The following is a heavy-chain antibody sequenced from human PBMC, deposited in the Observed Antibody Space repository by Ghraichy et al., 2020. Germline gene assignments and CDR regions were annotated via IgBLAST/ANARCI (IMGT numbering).Heavy chain of an antibody. CDR3: ARGVAVAYLYYFDY. D-gene: IGHD6-19*01. V-gene: IGHV3-53*01. CDR2: IYSGGST. Sequence: LTLTCAASGFTVSSNYMSWVRQAPGKGLEWVSVIYSGGSTYYADSVKGRFTISRDNSKNTLYLQMNSLRAEDTAVYYCARGVAVAYLYYFDYWGQGTLVTVSS. J-gene: IGHJ4*02. CDR1: GFTVSSNY.